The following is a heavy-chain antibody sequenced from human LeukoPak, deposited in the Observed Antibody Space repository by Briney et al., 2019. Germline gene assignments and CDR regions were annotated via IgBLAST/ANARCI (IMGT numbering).Heavy chain of an antibody. V-gene: IGHV4-4*01. CDR2: IHHSGST. CDR3: ARVRHGAFDI. Sequence: SETLSLTCAVSGDSISSSIWWSWVRQPPGKGLEWIGEIHHSGSTNYNPYLKSRVTISVDKSNNQFSLKVNSVTAADTAVYCCARVRHGAFDIWGQGTMVTVSS. CDR1: GDSISSSIW. J-gene: IGHJ3*02.